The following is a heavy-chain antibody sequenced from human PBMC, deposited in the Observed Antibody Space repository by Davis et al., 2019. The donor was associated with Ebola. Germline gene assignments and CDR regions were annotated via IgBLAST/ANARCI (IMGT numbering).Heavy chain of an antibody. Sequence: MPSETLSLTCAVSGGPTSSSNWWSWVRQPPGKGLEWIGEIHHSGSTNYNPSLKSRVTISVDTSKNQFSLKLSSVTAADTAVYYCARGSAAGGYWGQGTLVTVSS. CDR3: ARGSAAGGY. CDR2: IHHSGST. CDR1: GGPTSSSNW. J-gene: IGHJ4*02. V-gene: IGHV4-4*02. D-gene: IGHD6-13*01.